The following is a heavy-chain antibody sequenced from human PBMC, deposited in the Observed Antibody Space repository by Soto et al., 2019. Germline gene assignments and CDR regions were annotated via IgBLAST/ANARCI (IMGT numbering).Heavy chain of an antibody. CDR1: GGTFSSYA. D-gene: IGHD1-7*01. V-gene: IGHV1-69*13. CDR2: IIPIFGTA. J-gene: IGHJ4*02. CDR3: ARDHWNSLFGIDY. Sequence: ASVKVSCKASGGTFSSYAISWVRQAPGQGLEWMGGIIPIFGTANYAQKFQGRVTITADESTSTAYMELSSLRSEDTAVYYCARDHWNSLFGIDYWGQGTLVTVSS.